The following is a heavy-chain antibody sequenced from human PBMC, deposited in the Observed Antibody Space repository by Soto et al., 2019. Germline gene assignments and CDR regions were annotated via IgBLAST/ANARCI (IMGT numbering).Heavy chain of an antibody. V-gene: IGHV1-24*01. D-gene: IGHD3-3*01. CDR1: GYTLTELS. CDR2: FVPEDGET. Sequence: ASVKVSCKVSGYTLTELSMHWVRQAPGKGPERMGGFVPEDGETIYAQKFQGRVTMTEDTSTDTAYMVLSILRSEDTAVYYCATSSNVFTDAYDFWSGISERGMDVWGQGPTVTVSS. CDR3: ATSSNVFTDAYDFWSGISERGMDV. J-gene: IGHJ6*02.